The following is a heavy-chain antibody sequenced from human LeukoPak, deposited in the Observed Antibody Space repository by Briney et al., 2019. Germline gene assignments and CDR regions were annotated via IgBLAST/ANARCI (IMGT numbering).Heavy chain of an antibody. CDR3: ARGFKVDTAMVGDDAFDI. Sequence: GGSLRLSCAASGFTFSSYSMNWVRQAPGKGLEWVSSISSSSSYIYYADSVKGRFTISRDNAKNSLYLQMSSLRAEDTAVYYCARGFKVDTAMVGDDAFDIWGQGTMVTVSS. CDR1: GFTFSSYS. CDR2: ISSSSSYI. J-gene: IGHJ3*02. D-gene: IGHD5-18*01. V-gene: IGHV3-21*01.